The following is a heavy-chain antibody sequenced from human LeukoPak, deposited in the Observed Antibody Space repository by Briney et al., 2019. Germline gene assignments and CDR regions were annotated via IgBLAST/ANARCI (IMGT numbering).Heavy chain of an antibody. V-gene: IGHV1-2*06. J-gene: IGHJ4*02. CDR3: ARDYSGSYTH. CDR2: IHPNNGDT. CDR1: GYTFTDYY. D-gene: IGHD1-26*01. Sequence: GASVKVSCKASGYTFTDYYIHWVRQAPGQGLEWMGLIHPNNGDTYFAQKFRGRVTMTRDTSINTTYMELNRLTSADTAVYYCARDYSGSYTHWAQGTLVTISS.